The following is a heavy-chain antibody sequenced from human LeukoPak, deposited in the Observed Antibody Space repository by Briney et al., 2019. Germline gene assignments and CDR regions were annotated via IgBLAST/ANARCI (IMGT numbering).Heavy chain of an antibody. D-gene: IGHD1-26*01. J-gene: IGHJ4*02. CDR2: ISGSGGRT. CDR1: GFTFSSYA. V-gene: IGHV3-23*01. Sequence: GGSLRLSCAAPGFTFSSYAMSWVRQAPGKGLEWVSAISGSGGRTYYADSVKGRFTISRDNSNNTQYLQMNSLRAEDTAVYYCAKSFLPIVGANDYWGQGTLVTVSS. CDR3: AKSFLPIVGANDY.